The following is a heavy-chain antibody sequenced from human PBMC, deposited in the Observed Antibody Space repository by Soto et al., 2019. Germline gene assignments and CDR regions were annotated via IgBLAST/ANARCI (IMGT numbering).Heavy chain of an antibody. J-gene: IGHJ6*02. CDR3: ARVISSSSSLGLRYYYYGMDV. Sequence: PGGSLRLSCAVSGFTFDTYWMTWVRQAQGKGLEWIGSIYYSGSTYYNPSLNSRVTMSVDTSKSQFSLKLSSVTAADTAVYYCARVISSSSSLGLRYYYYGMDVWGQGTTVTVSS. V-gene: IGHV4-39*01. CDR2: IYYSGST. D-gene: IGHD6-6*01. CDR1: GFTFDTYW.